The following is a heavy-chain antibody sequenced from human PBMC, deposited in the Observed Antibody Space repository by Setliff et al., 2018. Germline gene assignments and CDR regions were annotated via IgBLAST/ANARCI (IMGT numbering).Heavy chain of an antibody. Sequence: SETPSLTCAVYGGSFSGYYWSWIRQPPGKGLEWIGEINHSGSTNYNPSLKSRVTISVDTSRNQFSLKLSSVTAADTAVYYCARVPNFWSGYSDYWGQGTLVTVSS. J-gene: IGHJ4*02. CDR2: INHSGST. CDR3: ARVPNFWSGYSDY. V-gene: IGHV4-34*01. CDR1: GGSFSGYY. D-gene: IGHD3-3*01.